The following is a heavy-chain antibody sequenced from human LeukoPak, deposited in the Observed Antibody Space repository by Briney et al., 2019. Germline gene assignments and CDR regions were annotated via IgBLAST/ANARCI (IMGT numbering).Heavy chain of an antibody. CDR2: MNPNSGNT. CDR1: GYTFTSYD. V-gene: IGHV1-8*01. D-gene: IGHD3-10*01. J-gene: IGHJ4*02. Sequence: ASVKVSCKASGYTFTSYDINWVRQATGQGLEWMGWMNPNSGNTGYAQKFQGRVTMTRNTSISTTYMGLSSLRSEDTAVYYCARGNIWFGEPNDYWGQGTLVTVSS. CDR3: ARGNIWFGEPNDY.